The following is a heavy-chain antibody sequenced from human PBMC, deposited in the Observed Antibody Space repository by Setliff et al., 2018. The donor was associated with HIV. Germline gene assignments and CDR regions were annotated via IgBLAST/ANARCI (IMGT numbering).Heavy chain of an antibody. V-gene: IGHV1-3*04. CDR2: INTGNGDT. CDR1: GYTSTSPA. Sequence: ASVKVSCKASGYTSTSPAINWVRQAPGQRLEWIGWINTGNGDTEYSTKFQDRVTITMDTFATTAYMELSRLRPEDTGTYYCARVPGLGWYDPWGQGTLVTVSS. CDR3: ARVPGLGWYDP. J-gene: IGHJ5*02.